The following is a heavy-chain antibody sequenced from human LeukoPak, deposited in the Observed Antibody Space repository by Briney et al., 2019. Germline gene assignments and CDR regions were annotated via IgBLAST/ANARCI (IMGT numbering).Heavy chain of an antibody. CDR1: GFTFSSYA. CDR3: AKDRYYDSSGYSLDDAFDI. D-gene: IGHD3-22*01. CDR2: ISGSGGST. J-gene: IGHJ3*02. V-gene: IGHV3-23*01. Sequence: GGSLRLSCAASGFTFSSYAMSWVRQAPGKGLEWVSAISGSGGSTYYADSVKGRFTISRDNSMNTLYLQMNSLRAEDTAVYYCAKDRYYDSSGYSLDDAFDIWGQGTMVTVSS.